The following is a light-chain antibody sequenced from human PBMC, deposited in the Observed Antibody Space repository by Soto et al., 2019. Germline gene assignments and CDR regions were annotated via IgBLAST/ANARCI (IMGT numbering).Light chain of an antibody. CDR3: QQYNSYSPELT. V-gene: IGKV1-5*03. CDR1: QSISNW. J-gene: IGKJ4*01. Sequence: DIQMTQSPSTLSASVGDRVTVTCRASQSISNWLAWYQQKPGKAPKLLIYKASSLESGVPSRFSDRGSGTEFTLTISSQQPDDFATYYCQQYNSYSPELTFGGGTMVEIK. CDR2: KAS.